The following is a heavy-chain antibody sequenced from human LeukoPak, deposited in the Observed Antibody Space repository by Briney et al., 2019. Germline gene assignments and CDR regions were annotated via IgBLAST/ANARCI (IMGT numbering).Heavy chain of an antibody. Sequence: PGGSLRLSCAASGFTFSNAWMSWVRQAPGKGLEWVGRIKSKTDGGTTDYAAPVKGRFTISRDDSKNTLYLQMNSLKTEDTAVYYCATELYYDYVWGSYRKWGQGTLVTVSS. V-gene: IGHV3-15*01. CDR3: ATELYYDYVWGSYRK. CDR2: IKSKTDGGTT. CDR1: GFTFSNAW. J-gene: IGHJ4*02. D-gene: IGHD3-16*02.